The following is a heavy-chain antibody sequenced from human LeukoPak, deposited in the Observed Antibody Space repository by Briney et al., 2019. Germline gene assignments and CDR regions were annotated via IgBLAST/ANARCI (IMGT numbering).Heavy chain of an antibody. CDR2: ISYDGSNK. J-gene: IGHJ4*02. CDR1: GFTFSSYE. Sequence: GGSLRLSCAASGFTFSSYEMNWVRQAPGKGLEWVAVISYDGSNKKYADSVKGRFTISRDNSKNTLYLEMNSLRAEDTAVYYCARREYYFDYWGQGTLVTVSS. V-gene: IGHV3-30*04. D-gene: IGHD3-10*01. CDR3: ARREYYFDY.